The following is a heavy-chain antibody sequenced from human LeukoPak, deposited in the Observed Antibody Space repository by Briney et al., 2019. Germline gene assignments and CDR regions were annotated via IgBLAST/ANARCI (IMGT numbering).Heavy chain of an antibody. CDR1: GYSFTNFW. Sequence: GESLKISCKASGYSFTNFWIAWVRQMPGKGLEWMGIIYPDDSEARYSPPFQGLVTISADKSISTAYVQWSSLKASDTAVYFCARLDIGSCSGGACYGSFWGQGTLVSVSS. D-gene: IGHD2-15*01. CDR2: IYPDDSEA. J-gene: IGHJ4*02. V-gene: IGHV5-51*01. CDR3: ARLDIGSCSGGACYGSF.